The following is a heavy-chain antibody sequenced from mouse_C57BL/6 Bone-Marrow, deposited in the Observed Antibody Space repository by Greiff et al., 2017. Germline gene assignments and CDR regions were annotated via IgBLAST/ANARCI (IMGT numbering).Heavy chain of an antibody. J-gene: IGHJ3*01. CDR1: GYTFTSYG. D-gene: IGHD1-1*01. CDR3: ARTVVEEAWFAY. V-gene: IGHV1-81*01. Sequence: VQLQQSGAELARPGASVRLSCKASGYTFTSYGISWVKQRTGQGLEWIGEIYPRSGNTYYNEKFKGKATLTADKSSSTAYMELRSLTSEDSAVYFCARTVVEEAWFAYWGQGTLVTVSA. CDR2: IYPRSGNT.